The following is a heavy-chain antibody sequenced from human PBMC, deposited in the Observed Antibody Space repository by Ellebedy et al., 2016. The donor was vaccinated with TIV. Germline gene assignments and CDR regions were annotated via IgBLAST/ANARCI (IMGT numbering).Heavy chain of an antibody. Sequence: GESLKISXAASGFTFSSYSMNWVRQAPGKGLEWVSSISSSSSYIYYADSVKGRFTISRDNAKNSLYLQMNSLRAEDTAVYYCASYGDQYYFDYWGQGTLVTVSS. V-gene: IGHV3-21*01. CDR3: ASYGDQYYFDY. CDR1: GFTFSSYS. D-gene: IGHD4-17*01. CDR2: ISSSSSYI. J-gene: IGHJ4*02.